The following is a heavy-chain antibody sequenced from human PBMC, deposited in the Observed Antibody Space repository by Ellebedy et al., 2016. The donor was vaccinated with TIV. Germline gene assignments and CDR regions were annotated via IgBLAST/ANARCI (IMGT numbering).Heavy chain of an antibody. V-gene: IGHV3-48*02. D-gene: IGHD1-26*01. CDR1: EFTFSYYS. CDR2: IVGTGTTT. Sequence: GESLKISXAASEFTFSYYSMNWVRQAAGKGLEWISYIVGTGTTTYYADSVRGRFTTSRDNSKNSLFLQMNSLRDDDTAVYYCARRGNYLGDAFDIWGQGAMVIVSS. CDR3: ARRGNYLGDAFDI. J-gene: IGHJ3*02.